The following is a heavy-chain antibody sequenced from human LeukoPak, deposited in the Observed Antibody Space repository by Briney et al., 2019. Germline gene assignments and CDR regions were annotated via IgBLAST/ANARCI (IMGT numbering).Heavy chain of an antibody. J-gene: IGHJ4*02. CDR1: GGSISSYY. CDR2: IYYSGST. V-gene: IGHV4-59*01. Sequence: PSETLSLTCTVSGGSISSYYWSWIRQPPGKGLEWIGYIYYSGSTNYNPSLKSRVTISVDTSKNQFSLKLSSVTAADTAVYYRARVPSGSYFLHFDYWGQGTLVTVSS. D-gene: IGHD1-26*01. CDR3: ARVPSGSYFLHFDY.